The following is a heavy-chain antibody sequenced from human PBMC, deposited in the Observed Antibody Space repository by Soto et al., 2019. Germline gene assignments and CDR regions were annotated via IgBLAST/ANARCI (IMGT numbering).Heavy chain of an antibody. J-gene: IGHJ3*02. CDR2: IYYSGST. CDR3: ARYHLGYCISTSCYTDAFDI. CDR1: GGSVSSGSYY. D-gene: IGHD2-2*02. Sequence: QVQLQESGPGLVKPSETLSLTCTVSGGSVSSGSYYWSWIRQPPGKGLEWIGYIYYSGSTNYNPSLQSRVTISVDTSKNQFSLKLSSVTAADTAVYYCARYHLGYCISTSCYTDAFDIWGQGTMVTVSS. V-gene: IGHV4-61*01.